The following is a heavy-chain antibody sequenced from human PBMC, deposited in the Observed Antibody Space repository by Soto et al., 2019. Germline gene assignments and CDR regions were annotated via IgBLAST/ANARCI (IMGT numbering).Heavy chain of an antibody. Sequence: GESLKISCKGSEYTFTTYWIAWVRQTPGKGLEWMGIIYPDDSDTIYSPSFQGQVTMSADKSIATAYLQWSSLKASDTAIYYCASHVRDEDSVRYFDYWGQGSLVTVSS. D-gene: IGHD2-8*01. J-gene: IGHJ4*02. CDR2: IYPDDSDT. V-gene: IGHV5-51*01. CDR3: ASHVRDEDSVRYFDY. CDR1: EYTFTTYW.